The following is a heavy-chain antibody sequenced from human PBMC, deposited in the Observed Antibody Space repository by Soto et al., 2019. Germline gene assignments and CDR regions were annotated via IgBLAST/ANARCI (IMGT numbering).Heavy chain of an antibody. CDR2: INAGNGNT. CDR3: ARACSSTSCPPDDYYYYGMDV. CDR1: GYTFTSYA. V-gene: IGHV1-3*01. D-gene: IGHD2-2*01. J-gene: IGHJ6*02. Sequence: QVQLVQSGAEVKKPGASVKVSCKASGYTFTSYAMHWVRQAPGQRLEWMGWINAGNGNTKYSQKFQGRVIITRDTSANTAYMALSSLRSEDTAVYYCARACSSTSCPPDDYYYYGMDVWGQGTTVTVSS.